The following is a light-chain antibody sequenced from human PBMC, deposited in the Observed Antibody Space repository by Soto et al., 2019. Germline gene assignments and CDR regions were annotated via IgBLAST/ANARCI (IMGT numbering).Light chain of an antibody. CDR2: GAS. CDR3: QQYGASPFT. CDR1: QSVSSSF. Sequence: IVLPQSPGPLSLSPGERATHSCRASQSVSSSFLAWYQQKPGQAPRLLIYGASTRATGIPDRFSGSGSGTDFTLTISSLEPADFAVYYCQQYGASPFTFGPANKVDI. V-gene: IGKV3-20*01. J-gene: IGKJ3*01.